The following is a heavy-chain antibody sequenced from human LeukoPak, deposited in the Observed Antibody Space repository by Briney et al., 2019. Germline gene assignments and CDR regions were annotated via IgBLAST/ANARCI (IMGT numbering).Heavy chain of an antibody. J-gene: IGHJ4*02. CDR2: IYSGGST. CDR1: GFTFSSYA. D-gene: IGHD3-22*01. Sequence: GGSLRLSCAASGFTFSSYAMSWVRQAPGKGLEWVSVIYSGGSTYYADSVKGRFTISRDNSKNTLYLQMNSLRAEDTAVYYCARADSSGYYWGFDYWGQGTLVTVSS. CDR3: ARADSSGYYWGFDY. V-gene: IGHV3-53*01.